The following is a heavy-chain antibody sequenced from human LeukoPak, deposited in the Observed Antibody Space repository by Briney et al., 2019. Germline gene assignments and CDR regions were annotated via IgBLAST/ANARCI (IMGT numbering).Heavy chain of an antibody. D-gene: IGHD1-26*01. J-gene: IGHJ4*02. CDR2: INYSGRT. Sequence: PSETLSLTCSISDDSINNDRYFWAWLRQPPGTGLEWIASINYSGRTYYNPSLNSRLIISVDTAKRQFSLKLTSVTAADTALYFCSRDIDDVGALFDFWGQGTLVTVSS. CDR1: DDSINNDRYF. CDR3: SRDIDDVGALFDF. V-gene: IGHV4-39*07.